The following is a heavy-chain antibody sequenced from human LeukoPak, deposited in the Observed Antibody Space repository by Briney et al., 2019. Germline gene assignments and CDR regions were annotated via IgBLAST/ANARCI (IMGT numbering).Heavy chain of an antibody. J-gene: IGHJ4*02. D-gene: IGHD2-2*01. Sequence: SETLSLTCTVSGGSISSGGYYWSWIRQPPGKGLEWIGYIYHSGSTYYNPSLKSRVTISVDRSKNQFSLKLSSVTAADTAVYYCARDCSSTSCYSSGDYFDYWGQGTLVTVSS. V-gene: IGHV4-30-2*01. CDR1: GGSISSGGYY. CDR2: IYHSGST. CDR3: ARDCSSTSCYSSGDYFDY.